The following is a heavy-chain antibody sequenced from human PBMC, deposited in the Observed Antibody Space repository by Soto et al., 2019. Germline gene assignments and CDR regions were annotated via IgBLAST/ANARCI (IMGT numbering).Heavy chain of an antibody. CDR3: VRDYRFGFDV. J-gene: IGHJ3*01. V-gene: IGHV3-48*01. CDR1: GFTFSSYA. Sequence: EEQLVESGGGLVQPGGSLRLSCAASGFTFSSYAMNWVRQAPGKGLEWVSYLRSDGTISYADSVRGRFTISRDNAKNSLSLQMSSLRAEDTAVYHCVRDYRFGFDVWGQGTMVSVSS. D-gene: IGHD3-16*02. CDR2: LRSDGTI.